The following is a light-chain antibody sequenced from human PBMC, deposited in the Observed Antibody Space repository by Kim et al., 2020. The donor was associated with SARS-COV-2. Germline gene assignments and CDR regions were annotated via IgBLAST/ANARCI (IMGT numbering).Light chain of an antibody. CDR1: SSNIGSNY. CDR2: RNN. J-gene: IGLJ2*01. Sequence: QSVLTQPPSASGTPGQRVTISCSGSSSNIGSNYVYWYQQVPGTAPKLLIYRNNQRPSGVPDRFSASKSGTSASLAISGLRSEDEADYYCAAWDDSLSGFVVFGGGTQLTVL. CDR3: AAWDDSLSGFVV. V-gene: IGLV1-47*01.